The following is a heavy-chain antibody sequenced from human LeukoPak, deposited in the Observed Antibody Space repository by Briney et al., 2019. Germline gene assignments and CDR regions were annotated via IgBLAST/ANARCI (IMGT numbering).Heavy chain of an antibody. V-gene: IGHV3-7*01. Sequence: GGSLRLSCATSGFSFSDYWMTWVRQAPGGGLEWVANIGQDGSEKYYVDAVKGRFTISRDNAKKSLYLQMNSLRADDTALYYCAVGGSGMDVWGQGTSVTVSS. CDR3: AVGGSGMDV. J-gene: IGHJ6*02. D-gene: IGHD3-16*01. CDR1: GFSFSDYW. CDR2: IGQDGSEK.